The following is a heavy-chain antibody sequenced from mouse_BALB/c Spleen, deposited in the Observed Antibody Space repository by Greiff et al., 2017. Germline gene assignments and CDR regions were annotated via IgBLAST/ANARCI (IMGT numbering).Heavy chain of an antibody. J-gene: IGHJ3*01. CDR1: GFAFSSYD. CDR2: ISSGGGST. D-gene: IGHD5-5*01. CDR3: ARQGTTYAFAY. Sequence: EVMLVESGGGLVKPGGSLKLSCAASGFAFSSYDMSWVRQTPEKRLEWVAYISSGGGSTYYPDTVKGRFTISRDNAKNTLYLQMSSLKSEDTAMYYCARQGTTYAFAYWGQGTLVTVSA. V-gene: IGHV5-12-1*01.